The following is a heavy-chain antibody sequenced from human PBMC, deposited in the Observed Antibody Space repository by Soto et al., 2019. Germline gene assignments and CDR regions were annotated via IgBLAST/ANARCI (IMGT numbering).Heavy chain of an antibody. CDR2: ISPYNGNT. D-gene: IGHD2-2*01. Sequence: QVQLVHSGAEVKKPGASVKVSCKASGYTFTSYSISWVRQAPRQGLEWMGWISPYNGNTKYEQKLQGRLTMTTDTSTSTGYMGLRSRRSDDTAVYYCASDGPPMDYWGQGTLVTVS. CDR1: GYTFTSYS. V-gene: IGHV1-18*01. CDR3: ASDGPPMDY. J-gene: IGHJ4*02.